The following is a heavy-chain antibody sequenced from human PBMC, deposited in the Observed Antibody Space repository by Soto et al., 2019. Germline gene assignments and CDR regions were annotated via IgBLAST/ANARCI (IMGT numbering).Heavy chain of an antibody. CDR2: IKDDGSDT. V-gene: IGHV3-74*01. D-gene: IGHD6-6*01. J-gene: IGHJ4*02. Sequence: GGSLRLSCAASGFTFSSYAMSWVRQAPGGGLVWVSRIKDDGSDTIYADSVKGRFTVARDNAKNTLYLEMKSLRAEDTAVYYCARVTAARSLDYWGQGTLVTVSS. CDR1: GFTFSSYA. CDR3: ARVTAARSLDY.